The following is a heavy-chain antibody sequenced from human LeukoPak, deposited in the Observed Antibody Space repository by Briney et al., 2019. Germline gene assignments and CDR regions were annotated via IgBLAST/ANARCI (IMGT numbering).Heavy chain of an antibody. CDR3: ARSFGVARPSYYMDV. CDR2: ISPTGGST. V-gene: IGHV1-46*01. CDR1: GYTFTSYY. D-gene: IGHD3-3*01. Sequence: ASVKVSCKASGYTFTSYYMHWVRQAPGQGLEWMGIISPTGGSTTYAQNFQGRVTMIRDTSTSTVYMELSSLRSEDTAVYYCARSFGVARPSYYMDVWGKGTTVTVSS. J-gene: IGHJ6*03.